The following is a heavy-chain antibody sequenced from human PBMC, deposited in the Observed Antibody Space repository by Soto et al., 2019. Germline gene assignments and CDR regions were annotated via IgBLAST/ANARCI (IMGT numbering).Heavy chain of an antibody. CDR1: GYTFTSYY. CDR3: ARDPYSVTYPSYYYGIHV. V-gene: IGHV1-46*01. D-gene: IGHD1-26*01. J-gene: IGHJ6*02. Sequence: ASVKVSCKASGYTFTSYYMHWVRQAPGQGLEWMGIINPSGGSTSYAQKFQGRVTMTRDTSTSTVYMELSSLRSEDTAVYYCARDPYSVTYPSYYYGIHVWGQGTTVTVSS. CDR2: INPSGGST.